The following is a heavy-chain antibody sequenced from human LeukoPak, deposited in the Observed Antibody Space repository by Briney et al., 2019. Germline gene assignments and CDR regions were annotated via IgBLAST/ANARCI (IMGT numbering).Heavy chain of an antibody. CDR1: GGSISSYY. D-gene: IGHD3-3*01. J-gene: IGHJ3*02. Sequence: SETLSLTCTVSGGSISSYYWSWIRQPAGKGLEWIGRIYTSGSTNYNPSLKSQVTMSVDTSKNQFSLKLSSVTAADMAVYYCARGYYDFWSGPPLRARLNAFDIWGQGTMVTVSS. CDR3: ARGYYDFWSGPPLRARLNAFDI. CDR2: IYTSGST. V-gene: IGHV4-4*07.